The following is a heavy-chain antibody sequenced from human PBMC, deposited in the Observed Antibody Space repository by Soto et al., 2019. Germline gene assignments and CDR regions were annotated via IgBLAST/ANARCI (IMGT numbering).Heavy chain of an antibody. Sequence: EVQLVESGGGLVQPGGSLRLSCAASGFTVSSKYMSWVRQAPGKGLEWVSLIQSGGPTYYADSVKGRFTISRDTSENTVHLQMDSLRAEDTAVYYWARDDVLCDGGRCYGVPLDVWGKGNTVTVSS. CDR3: ARDDVLCDGGRCYGVPLDV. J-gene: IGHJ6*04. V-gene: IGHV3-66*01. CDR1: GFTVSSKY. CDR2: IQSGGPT. D-gene: IGHD2-15*01.